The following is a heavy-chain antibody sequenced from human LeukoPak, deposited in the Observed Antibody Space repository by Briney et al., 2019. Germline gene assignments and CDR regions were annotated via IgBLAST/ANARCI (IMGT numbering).Heavy chain of an antibody. J-gene: IGHJ5*02. CDR3: ARDRVGGYCGGDCYSLNWFDP. Sequence: GGSLRLSCAASGFTFTSYSMNWVRQAPGKGLEWVSYISNSGSTIYYADSVKGRFTISRDNAKNSLYLQMNSLRAEDTAVYYCARDRVGGYCGGDCYSLNWFDPWGQGTLVTVSS. CDR1: GFTFTSYS. D-gene: IGHD2-21*02. CDR2: ISNSGSTI. V-gene: IGHV3-11*01.